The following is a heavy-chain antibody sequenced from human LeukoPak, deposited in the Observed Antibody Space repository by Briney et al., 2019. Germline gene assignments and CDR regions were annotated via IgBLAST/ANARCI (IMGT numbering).Heavy chain of an antibody. J-gene: IGHJ4*02. V-gene: IGHV3-33*06. Sequence: GGSLRLSCAASGFTFSHYGMHWVRQAPGKGLEWVAVIWHDATNKFYADSVKGRFTISRENSKKMVYLQMNSLRAEDTAVYYCAKDAQRGFDCSNSLEYWGQGTLVTVSP. CDR3: AKDAQRGFDCSNSLEY. CDR1: GFTFSHYG. CDR2: IWHDATNK. D-gene: IGHD4-11*01.